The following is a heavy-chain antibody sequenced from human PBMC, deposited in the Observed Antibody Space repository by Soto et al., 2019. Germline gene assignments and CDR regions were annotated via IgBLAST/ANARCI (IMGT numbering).Heavy chain of an antibody. CDR1: GFTFGNNW. V-gene: IGHV3-7*05. Sequence: EVHLVESGGGWVQLGGSWGLSWEASGFTFGNNWMNWVRQAPGKGWGWVANIKQDGSEKFYVDSVKGRFTISRDNAKNSVYVQMNSLRGEDTAVYYCVREGPIEGTGGFDYWGQGTVVTVSS. D-gene: IGHD2-8*02. J-gene: IGHJ4*02. CDR3: VREGPIEGTGGFDY. CDR2: IKQDGSEK.